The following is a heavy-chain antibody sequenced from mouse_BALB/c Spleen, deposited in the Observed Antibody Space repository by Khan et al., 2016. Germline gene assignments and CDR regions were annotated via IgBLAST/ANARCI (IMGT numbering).Heavy chain of an antibody. V-gene: IGHV14-3*02. Sequence: VRLQQSGAELVKPGASVKLSCTASGFNIKDTYMHWVKQRPEQGLEWIGRIDPANGNNKYEPKLQGKATITADTTSNTAYLQLSSLTSDDTAVYYCARSPYDYDVGFAYWGQGTLVTVSA. CDR1: GFNIKDTY. CDR3: ARSPYDYDVGFAY. J-gene: IGHJ3*01. D-gene: IGHD2-4*01. CDR2: IDPANGNN.